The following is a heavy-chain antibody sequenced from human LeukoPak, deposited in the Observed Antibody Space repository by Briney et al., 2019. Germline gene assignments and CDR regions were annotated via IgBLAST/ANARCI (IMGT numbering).Heavy chain of an antibody. CDR3: ARGLVVVPAALGYYYYGMDV. D-gene: IGHD2-2*01. CDR1: GGSISSYY. V-gene: IGHV4-59*01. CDR2: IYYSGST. J-gene: IGHJ6*04. Sequence: SETLSLTCTVSGGSISSYYWSWIRQPPGKGLEWIGYIYYSGSTNYNPSLKSRVTISVDTSKNQFSLKLSSVTAADTAVYYSARGLVVVPAALGYYYYGMDVWGKGTTVTVSS.